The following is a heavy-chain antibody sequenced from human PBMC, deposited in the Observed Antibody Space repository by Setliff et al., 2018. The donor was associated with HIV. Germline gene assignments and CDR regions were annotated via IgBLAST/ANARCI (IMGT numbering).Heavy chain of an antibody. CDR3: ARGQASNDYGVSF. CDR2: INPGGGKT. Sequence: GASVKVSCKAYGYTFTNFYMHWVRQAPGQGLEWMGIINPGGGKTRYAQRFQGRVSMTEDTSTSTDYMELSSLRSEDTAVYYCARGQASNDYGVSFGGQGTMVTVSS. V-gene: IGHV1-46*01. CDR1: GYTFTNFY. J-gene: IGHJ3*01. D-gene: IGHD4-17*01.